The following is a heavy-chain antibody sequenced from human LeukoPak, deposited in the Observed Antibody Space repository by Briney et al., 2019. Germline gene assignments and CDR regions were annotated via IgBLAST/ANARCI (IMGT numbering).Heavy chain of an antibody. CDR3: ARASWGYYGSGSYYRWNYYFDY. Sequence: SETLSLTCTVSGGSISSGGYYWSWIRQHPGKGLEWIGYIYYSGSTYYNPSLKSRVTISVDTSKNQFSLKLSSVTAADTAVYYCARASWGYYGSGSYYRWNYYFDYWGQGTLVTVSS. CDR2: IYYSGST. D-gene: IGHD3-10*01. CDR1: GGSISSGGYY. V-gene: IGHV4-31*03. J-gene: IGHJ4*02.